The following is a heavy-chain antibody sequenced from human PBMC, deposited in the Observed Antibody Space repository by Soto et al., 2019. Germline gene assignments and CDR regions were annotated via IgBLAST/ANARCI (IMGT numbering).Heavy chain of an antibody. CDR3: ARDYCGNYDGWFDP. CDR2: IYYSGST. J-gene: IGHJ5*02. CDR1: GGSISSGDYY. V-gene: IGHV4-30-4*01. Sequence: QVQLQESGPGLVKPSQTLSLTCTVSGGSISSGDYYWSWIRQPPGKGLEWIGYIYYSGSTYYNPSLKSRVTISVDTSKSQFALKLSSVTAAGTAVYYCARDYCGNYDGWFDPWCQGTLVTVSS. D-gene: IGHD4-4*01.